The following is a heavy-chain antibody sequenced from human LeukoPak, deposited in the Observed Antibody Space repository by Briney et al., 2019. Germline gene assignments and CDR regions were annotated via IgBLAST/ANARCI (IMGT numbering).Heavy chain of an antibody. Sequence: SETLSLTCTVSGGSISSSSSYWGWIRQPPGKGLEWIATIYYGGKIDSFSGSTFYKSSLKSRVNISIDTSKNQFSLRLSSVTAADTAVYYCARLPRGLIRSYWGQGTLVTVSS. CDR1: GGSISSSSSY. V-gene: IGHV4-39*01. J-gene: IGHJ4*02. CDR2: IYYGGKIDSFSGST. D-gene: IGHD3-10*01. CDR3: ARLPRGLIRSY.